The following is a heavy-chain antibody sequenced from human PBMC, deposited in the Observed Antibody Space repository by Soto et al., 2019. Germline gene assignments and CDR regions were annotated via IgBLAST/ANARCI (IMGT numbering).Heavy chain of an antibody. V-gene: IGHV1-3*01. CDR1: GYTFTSYA. CDR2: INADNANT. D-gene: IGHD6-13*01. CDR3: ARDREQQLIRGYYYMDG. Sequence: QVQLVQSGAEVKEPGASVKVSCKASGYTFTSYAMHWVRQPPGQRLEWVGWINADNANTKYSPRFQGRVTITRGTPASTAYMGLSSLRSEDTAVYYCARDREQQLIRGYYYMDGWGRGTTVTVSS. J-gene: IGHJ6*03.